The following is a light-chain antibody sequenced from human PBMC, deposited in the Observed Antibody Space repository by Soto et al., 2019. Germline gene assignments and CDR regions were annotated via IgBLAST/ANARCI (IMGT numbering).Light chain of an antibody. V-gene: IGLV1-47*02. CDR1: SSNIGSNY. CDR3: AAWDDSLSVVV. CDR2: SNN. Sequence: QSVLTQPPSASGTPGQRVTISCSGSSSNIGSNYVYWYQQLPGTAPKLLIYSNNQRPSGVPDRFSGSKSGTSASLAISGLLSEDEADYYCAAWDDSLSVVVFGGGTKLTVL. J-gene: IGLJ2*01.